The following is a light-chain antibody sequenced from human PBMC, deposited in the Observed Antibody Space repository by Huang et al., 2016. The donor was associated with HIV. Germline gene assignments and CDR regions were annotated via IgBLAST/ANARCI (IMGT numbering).Light chain of an antibody. V-gene: IGKV1-33*01. Sequence: DIQLTQSPSSLSASVGDRVTITCQASQDISNYLSWYQQKPGKAPKLLIYDASNLAKGVPSRFSGSGSGTDFTFTITSLQPEDVATYYCQQFDDLPWTFGQGTKVEI. CDR3: QQFDDLPWT. CDR2: DAS. CDR1: QDISNY. J-gene: IGKJ1*01.